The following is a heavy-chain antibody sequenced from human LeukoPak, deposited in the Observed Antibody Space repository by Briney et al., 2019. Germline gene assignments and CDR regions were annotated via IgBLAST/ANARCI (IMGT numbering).Heavy chain of an antibody. D-gene: IGHD1-1*01. CDR1: GGSISSSSYY. V-gene: IGHV4-39*01. CDR3: ARRRLAGVPYYFDY. Sequence: SETLSLTCTVSGGSISSSSYYWGWVRQPPGKGLEWIGSIYYSGSTYYNPSLKSRVTISVDTSKNQFSLKLSSVTAADTAVYYCARRRLAGVPYYFDYWGQGTLVTVSS. CDR2: IYYSGST. J-gene: IGHJ4*02.